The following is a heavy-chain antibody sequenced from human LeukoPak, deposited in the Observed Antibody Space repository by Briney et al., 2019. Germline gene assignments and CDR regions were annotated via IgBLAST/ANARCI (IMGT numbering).Heavy chain of an antibody. D-gene: IGHD1-1*01. CDR2: ISGSSTTL. V-gene: IGHV3-48*01. Sequence: PGGSLRLSCAASAFTFSTYSFNWVRQAPGKGLEWVSYISGSSTTLYYADSVKGRFTISRDNSATTIYLQMNNLRAEDTARYFCASRTWVGGGQYAFDVWGQGTMVTVSS. J-gene: IGHJ3*01. CDR1: AFTFSTYS. CDR3: ASRTWVGGGQYAFDV.